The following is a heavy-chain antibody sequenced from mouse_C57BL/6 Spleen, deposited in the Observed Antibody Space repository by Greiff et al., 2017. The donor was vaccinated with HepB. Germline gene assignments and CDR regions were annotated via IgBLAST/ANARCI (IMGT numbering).Heavy chain of an antibody. D-gene: IGHD2-5*01. V-gene: IGHV1-50*01. CDR3: ARNYSNPDY. CDR1: GYTFTSYW. CDR2: IDPSDSYT. Sequence: VKLQQPGAELVKPGASVKLSCKASGYTFTSYWMQWVKQRPGQGLEWIGEIDPSDSYTNYNQKFKGKATLTVDTSSSTAYMQLSSLTSEDSAVYYCARNYSNPDYWGQGTTLTVSS. J-gene: IGHJ2*01.